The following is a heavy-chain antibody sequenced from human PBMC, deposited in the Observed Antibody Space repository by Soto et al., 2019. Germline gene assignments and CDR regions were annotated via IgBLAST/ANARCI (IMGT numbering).Heavy chain of an antibody. J-gene: IGHJ6*02. V-gene: IGHV3-23*01. D-gene: IGHD3-16*01. CDR2: ISGSGGST. CDR1: GFTFSSYA. CDR3: AKTSEGGGMDV. Sequence: EVQLLESGGGLVQPGGSLRLSCAASGFTFSSYAMSWVRQAPGKGLEWVSAISGSGGSTYYADSVKGRFTISRDNSKKRLDLERNSLRAEETAVYYCAKTSEGGGMDVWGQGTTVTVS.